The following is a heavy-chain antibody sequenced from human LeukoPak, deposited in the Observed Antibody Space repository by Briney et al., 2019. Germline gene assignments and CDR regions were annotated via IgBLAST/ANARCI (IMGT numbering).Heavy chain of an antibody. D-gene: IGHD1-1*01. CDR2: ISSSSSTI. Sequence: GGSLRLSCAASGFTFSSYSMNWVRQAPGKGPEWVSYISSSSSTIFYADSVKGRFTISRDNAKNSLYLQMNSLRAEDTAVYYCARDPPTAGIAFDIWGQGTMVTVSS. CDR1: GFTFSSYS. V-gene: IGHV3-48*01. J-gene: IGHJ3*02. CDR3: ARDPPTAGIAFDI.